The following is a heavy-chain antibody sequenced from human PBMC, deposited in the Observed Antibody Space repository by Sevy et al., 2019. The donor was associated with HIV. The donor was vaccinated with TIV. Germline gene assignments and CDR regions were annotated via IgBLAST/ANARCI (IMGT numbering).Heavy chain of an antibody. Sequence: GGSLRLSCAASGFTFSSYWMSWVRQAPGKGLEWVANIKQDGSEKYYVDSVKGRFTIPRDNAKNSLYLQMNSLRAEDTAVYYCARVLSGQQVAATKAAAFDIWGQGTMVTVSS. V-gene: IGHV3-7*03. J-gene: IGHJ3*02. D-gene: IGHD2-15*01. CDR2: IKQDGSEK. CDR3: ARVLSGQQVAATKAAAFDI. CDR1: GFTFSSYW.